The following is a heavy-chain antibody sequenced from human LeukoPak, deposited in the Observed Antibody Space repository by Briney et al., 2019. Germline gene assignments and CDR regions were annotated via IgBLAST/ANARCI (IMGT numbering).Heavy chain of an antibody. CDR2: IYYSGST. CDR3: ARAFSYDFWSGYYGDNWFDP. D-gene: IGHD3-3*01. CDR1: GGSISSCY. V-gene: IGHV4-59*01. J-gene: IGHJ5*02. Sequence: ETLSLTCTVSGGSISSCYWSWIRQPPGKGLEWIGYIYYSGSTNYNPSLKSRVTISVDTSKNQFSLKLSSVTAADTAVYYCARAFSYDFWSGYYGDNWFDPWGQGTLVTVSS.